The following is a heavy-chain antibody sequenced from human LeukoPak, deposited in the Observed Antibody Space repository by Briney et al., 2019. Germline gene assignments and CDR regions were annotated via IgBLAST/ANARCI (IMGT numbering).Heavy chain of an antibody. V-gene: IGHV4-4*07. CDR1: GGSISSYY. J-gene: IGHJ4*02. D-gene: IGHD6-13*01. CDR2: IYTSGST. CDR3: ARDTGSRNIAAAFDH. Sequence: SETLSLTCIVSGGSISSYYWSWIRQPAGKGLEWIGRIYTSGSTNYNPSLKSRVTISVDKSKNQFSLKLNSVTAADTAVYYCARDTGSRNIAAAFDHWGQGTLVTVSS.